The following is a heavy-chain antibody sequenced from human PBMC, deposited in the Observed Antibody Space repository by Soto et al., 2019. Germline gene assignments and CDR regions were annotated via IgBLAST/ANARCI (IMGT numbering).Heavy chain of an antibody. V-gene: IGHV5-51*01. Sequence: PGESLKISCQGSGYNFANYWIGWVRQMPGKGLECMGMIFPGDSETKYSLSLQGQVSISADKSISTAYLQWSTLKASDTAMYYCAAGYSTGIDGFDVWGQGTMVTVSS. CDR3: AAGYSTGIDGFDV. D-gene: IGHD6-19*01. CDR1: GYNFANYW. CDR2: IFPGDSET. J-gene: IGHJ3*01.